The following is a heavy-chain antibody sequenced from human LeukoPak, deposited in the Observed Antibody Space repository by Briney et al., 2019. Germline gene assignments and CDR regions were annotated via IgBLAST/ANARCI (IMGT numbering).Heavy chain of an antibody. V-gene: IGHV1-18*04. J-gene: IGHJ4*02. Sequence: GASVKVSCTASGYTFTSYGISWVRQAPGQGLEWMGWISAYNGNTNYAQKLQGRVTMTTDTSTSTAYMELRGLRSDDTAVYYCARVGALGSGSYYTDFDYWGQGTLVTVSS. CDR3: ARVGALGSGSYYTDFDY. CDR1: GYTFTSYG. CDR2: ISAYNGNT. D-gene: IGHD3-10*01.